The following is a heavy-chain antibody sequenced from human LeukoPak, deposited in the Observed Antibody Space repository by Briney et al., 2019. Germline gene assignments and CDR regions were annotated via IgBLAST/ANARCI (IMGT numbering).Heavy chain of an antibody. CDR1: GFIFSSYW. J-gene: IGHJ4*02. Sequence: GGSLRLSCAASGFIFSSYWMHWVRQVPRKGLVWVSRIKSDGSSTSYADSVKGRFTISRDNAKNTLYLQMNSLRAEDTAVYYCARDGWGSSMGYWGRGTLVTVPS. CDR3: ARDGWGSSMGY. CDR2: IKSDGSST. V-gene: IGHV3-74*01. D-gene: IGHD3-10*01.